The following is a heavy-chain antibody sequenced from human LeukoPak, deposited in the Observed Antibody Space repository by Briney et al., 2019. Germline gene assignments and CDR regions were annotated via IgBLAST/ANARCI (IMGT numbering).Heavy chain of an antibody. D-gene: IGHD3-22*01. CDR1: GFTFSSYG. J-gene: IGHJ4*02. CDR2: ISGSGGST. CDR3: AKDPYDTYFDQ. V-gene: IGHV3-23*01. Sequence: GGTLRLSCAASGFTFSSYGMSWVRQAPGKGLEWVSAISGSGGSTYYADSVKGRFTISRDNSKNTLYLQMNSLRAEDTAVYYCAKDPYDTYFDQWGQGTLVTVSS.